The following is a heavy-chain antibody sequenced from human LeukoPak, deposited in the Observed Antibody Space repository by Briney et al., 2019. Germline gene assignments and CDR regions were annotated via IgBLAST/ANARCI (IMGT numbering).Heavy chain of an antibody. D-gene: IGHD6-19*01. CDR2: IGSDGGTT. J-gene: IGHJ4*02. V-gene: IGHV3-23*01. CDR1: GFTLSNYA. Sequence: PGGSLRLSCAASGFTLSNYAMSWVRQAPGKGLEWVSGIGSDGGTTYYADSVKGRFTIARDNSKNTLYLQMNSLRAEDTAVYYCANAGQTLDIAVAGTAAYWGQGTLVTVSS. CDR3: ANAGQTLDIAVAGTAAY.